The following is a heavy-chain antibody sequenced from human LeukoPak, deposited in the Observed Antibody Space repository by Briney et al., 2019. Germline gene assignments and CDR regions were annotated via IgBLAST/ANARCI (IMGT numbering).Heavy chain of an antibody. J-gene: IGHJ4*02. CDR1: GFIFSSYW. CDR2: IKQDGSEK. CDR3: ARELRYFDWLSDY. D-gene: IGHD3-9*01. V-gene: IGHV3-7*01. Sequence: GGSLRLSCAASGFIFSSYWMSWVRQAPGKWREWVANIKQDGSEKYYVDSVKGRFTISRENAKTSLYLQMNNLRAEDTAVYYCARELRYFDWLSDYWGQGTLVTVSS.